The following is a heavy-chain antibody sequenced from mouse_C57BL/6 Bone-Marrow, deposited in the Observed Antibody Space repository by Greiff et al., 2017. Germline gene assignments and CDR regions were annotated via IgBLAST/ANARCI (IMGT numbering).Heavy chain of an antibody. D-gene: IGHD3-3*01. J-gene: IGHJ3*01. Sequence: QVQLQQPGAELVKPGASVKLSCKASGYTFTSYWMQWVKQRPGPGLEWIGEIDPSDSYTNYNQKFKGKATLTVDTSSSTAYMQLSSLTSEDAAVYYCARLGWFAFWGQGTRVTVSA. CDR2: IDPSDSYT. V-gene: IGHV1-50*01. CDR3: ARLGWFAF. CDR1: GYTFTSYW.